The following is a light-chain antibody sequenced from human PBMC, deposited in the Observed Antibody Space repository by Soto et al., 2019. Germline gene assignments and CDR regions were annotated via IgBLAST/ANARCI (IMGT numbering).Light chain of an antibody. CDR1: SSDVGDYNY. CDR2: DVS. J-gene: IGLJ1*01. V-gene: IGLV2-14*03. CDR3: SSYSSSGTPYV. Sequence: QSALTQPASVSGSPGQSITISCTGSSSDVGDYNYVAWYQQHPDKAPKLMIFDVSSRPSGVSNRFSGSKSGSTASLTISGLQAEDEADYFCSSYSSSGTPYVFGTGTKLTV.